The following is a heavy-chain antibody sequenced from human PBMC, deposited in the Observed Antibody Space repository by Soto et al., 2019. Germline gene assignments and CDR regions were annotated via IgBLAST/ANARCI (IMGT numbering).Heavy chain of an antibody. D-gene: IGHD6-19*01. CDR1: GDSLRGQS. J-gene: IGHJ6*02. Sequence: QVQLQQWGAGLLKASETLSLTCAVVGDSLRGQSWNWVRQSPGKGLEWIGELDQSGGTNYNPSLKSRAIISVDTSKNQFSRTLPSVTAADTAVYYCAREDSYGWSGESLDVWGQGTTVTVSS. V-gene: IGHV4-34*01. CDR2: LDQSGGT. CDR3: AREDSYGWSGESLDV.